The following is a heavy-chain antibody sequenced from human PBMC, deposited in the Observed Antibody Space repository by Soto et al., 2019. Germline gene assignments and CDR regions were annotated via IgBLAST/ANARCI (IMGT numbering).Heavy chain of an antibody. V-gene: IGHV3-23*01. CDR3: AKARSTIAAAAPDY. D-gene: IGHD6-13*01. Sequence: EVQLLESGGGLVQPGGSLRLSCSASGFTFSSYAMSWVRQAPGKGLAWVSAISGSGGSTYYADSVKGRFTISRDHSKNTLYLQMNSLRAEDTAVYYCAKARSTIAAAAPDYWGQGTLVTVSS. CDR1: GFTFSSYA. CDR2: ISGSGGST. J-gene: IGHJ4*02.